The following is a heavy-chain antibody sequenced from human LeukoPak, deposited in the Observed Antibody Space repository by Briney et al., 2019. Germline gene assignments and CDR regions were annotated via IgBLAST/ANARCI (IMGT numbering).Heavy chain of an antibody. D-gene: IGHD6-13*01. Sequence: GGSLRLSCATSGFTIFNYWMSWVRQAPGKGLEWVANINLDGSQKYYVDSLKGRFTISRDNAKNSVYLQMNSLRAEDTALYHCARDEYSSSYSWFDPWGQGTLVTVSS. J-gene: IGHJ5*02. V-gene: IGHV3-7*03. CDR3: ARDEYSSSYSWFDP. CDR1: GFTIFNYW. CDR2: INLDGSQK.